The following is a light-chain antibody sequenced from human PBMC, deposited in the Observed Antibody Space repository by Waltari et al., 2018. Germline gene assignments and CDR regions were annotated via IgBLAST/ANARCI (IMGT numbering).Light chain of an antibody. V-gene: IGKV3-11*01. CDR3: LQRSNWPYT. CDR1: QTVRIF. J-gene: IGKJ2*01. CDR2: DAS. Sequence: SCRASQTVRIFLAWYQQKPGQAPRLLIFDASSRAPGIPAKFRGSGSGTDFTLTVSNLEPEDFAVYYCLQRSNWPYTFGQGTRVEIK.